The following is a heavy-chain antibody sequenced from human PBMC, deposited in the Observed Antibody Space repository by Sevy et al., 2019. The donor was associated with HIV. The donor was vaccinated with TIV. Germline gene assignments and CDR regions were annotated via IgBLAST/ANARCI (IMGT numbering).Heavy chain of an antibody. D-gene: IGHD3-10*01. V-gene: IGHV3-7*03. CDR1: GFTFSSYW. CDR3: ARDGDLWFRELSPDYYYGMDV. Sequence: GGSLRLSCAASGFTFSSYWMSWVRQAPGKGLEWVANIKQDGSEKYYVDSVKGRFTISRDNAKNSLYLQMNSLRAEDTAVYYCARDGDLWFRELSPDYYYGMDVWGQGTTVTVSS. J-gene: IGHJ6*02. CDR2: IKQDGSEK.